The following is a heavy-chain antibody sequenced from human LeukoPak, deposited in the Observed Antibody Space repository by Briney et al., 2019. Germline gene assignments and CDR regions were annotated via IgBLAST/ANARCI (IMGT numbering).Heavy chain of an antibody. CDR3: ARDGSPGPYCGGDCQIAFDI. V-gene: IGHV3-53*01. D-gene: IGHD2-21*02. J-gene: IGHJ3*02. CDR2: IYSGGST. Sequence: GSLSLSCAASGFTVSSNYMSWVRRAPGKGLEWGSVIYSGGSTYYADSVKGRFTISRDNSKNTLYLQMNSLRAEDTAVYYCARDGSPGPYCGGDCQIAFDIWGQGTMVTVSS. CDR1: GFTVSSNY.